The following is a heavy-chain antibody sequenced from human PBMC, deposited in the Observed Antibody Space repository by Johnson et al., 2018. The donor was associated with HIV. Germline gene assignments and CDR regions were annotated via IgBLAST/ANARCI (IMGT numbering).Heavy chain of an antibody. J-gene: IGHJ3*02. V-gene: IGHV3-33*08. Sequence: QVQLMESGGDLVQPGGSLRLSCAASGFTVSSKYMSWVRQAPGKGLEWVAVIWYDGTNRYYGDSVKGRFTISRDNAKNSLYLQMNSLRAEDTAVYYCARGNGRLSAFDIWGQRTMVTVSS. CDR2: IWYDGTNR. CDR3: ARGNGRLSAFDI. CDR1: GFTVSSKY.